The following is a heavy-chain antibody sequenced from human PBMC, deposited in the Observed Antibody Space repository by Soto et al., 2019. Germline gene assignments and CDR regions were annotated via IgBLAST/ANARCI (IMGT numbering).Heavy chain of an antibody. D-gene: IGHD3-22*01. V-gene: IGHV3-30-3*01. CDR3: ARDPDSSGYYVFDY. CDR1: GFTFGSYA. Sequence: GGSLRLSCATSGFTFGSYAMHWVRQAPGRGLEWVAVMSYDGSNNYYADSVKGRFTISRDNFKNRLYLQMNSLRDEDTAVYYCARDPDSSGYYVFDYWGQGTLVTVSS. J-gene: IGHJ4*02. CDR2: MSYDGSNN.